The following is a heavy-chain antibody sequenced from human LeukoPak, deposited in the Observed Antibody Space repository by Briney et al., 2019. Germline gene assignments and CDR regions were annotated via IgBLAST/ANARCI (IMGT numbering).Heavy chain of an antibody. V-gene: IGHV3-7*01. J-gene: IGHJ2*01. CDR1: GFTFSDYW. CDR2: IKQDGSEK. Sequence: GGSLRLSCAASGFTFSDYWMSWVRQAPGKGLEWVANIKQDGSEKYYVDSVKGRFTISRDDAKNSLYLQMNSLRAEDTAVYYCARRYFDLWGRGTLVTVSS. CDR3: ARRYFDL.